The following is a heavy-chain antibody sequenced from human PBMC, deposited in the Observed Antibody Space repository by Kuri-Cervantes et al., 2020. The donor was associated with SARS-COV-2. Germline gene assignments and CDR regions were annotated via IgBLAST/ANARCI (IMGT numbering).Heavy chain of an antibody. J-gene: IGHJ6*02. CDR1: GYTFTGYY. CDR3: SGRLVRRIIQYYYYDMDV. Sequence: ASVQVFCKASGYTFTGYYMYWVRQAPGQELEWMGWINPNSGSTNYSQNFQSWVIMTREKYISTAYMQLIRLRSDDTAVYYCSGRLVRRIIQYYYYDMDVWGQGTTVTVSS. D-gene: IGHD3-10*01. V-gene: IGHV1-2*04. CDR2: INPNSGST.